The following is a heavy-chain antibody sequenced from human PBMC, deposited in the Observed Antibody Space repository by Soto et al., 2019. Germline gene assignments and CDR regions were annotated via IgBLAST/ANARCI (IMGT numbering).Heavy chain of an antibody. Sequence: SETLSLTCTVSGGSISSTGYYWGWIRQPPGKGLEYIGSVYYTGNTYYNPSLKIRVTISVDTSKSQFSLKLISVTAADTAGYYCASFHGSRRLDPWGQGTLVTVSS. J-gene: IGHJ5*02. CDR3: ASFHGSRRLDP. CDR2: VYYTGNT. CDR1: GGSISSTGYY. V-gene: IGHV4-39*01. D-gene: IGHD3-10*01.